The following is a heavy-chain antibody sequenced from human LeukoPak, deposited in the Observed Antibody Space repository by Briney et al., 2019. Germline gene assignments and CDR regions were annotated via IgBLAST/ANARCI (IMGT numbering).Heavy chain of an antibody. CDR3: ARDRIVVVPAAVYYGMDV. V-gene: IGHV4-59*01. J-gene: IGHJ6*02. Sequence: PSETLSLTCTVSGDSISIYYWSWIRQSPGKGLEWIGYIHKSGSTDYNPSLKSRVTISVDTSKNQFSLRLSSVTAADTAMYYCARDRIVVVPAAVYYGMDVWGQGTTVTVSS. D-gene: IGHD2-2*01. CDR2: IHKSGST. CDR1: GDSISIYY.